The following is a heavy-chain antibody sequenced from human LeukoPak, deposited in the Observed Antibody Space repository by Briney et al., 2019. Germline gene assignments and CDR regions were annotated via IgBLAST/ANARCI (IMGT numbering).Heavy chain of an antibody. V-gene: IGHV4-61*03. CDR2: IHYSGGT. CDR3: ARDRSHYNYYGMDV. J-gene: IGHJ6*02. Sequence: SQTLSLTCTVSGGSVSSNCYSWTWIRQPPGKGLEWIGYIHYSGGTNYNPSLKTRVTISIDMSKNHFSLKVSSVTAADTAVYYCARDRSHYNYYGMDVWGQGTTVTVSS. CDR1: GGSVSSNCYS. D-gene: IGHD2-15*01.